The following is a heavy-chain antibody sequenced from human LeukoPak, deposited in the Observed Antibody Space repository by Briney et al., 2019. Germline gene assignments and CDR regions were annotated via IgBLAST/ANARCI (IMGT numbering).Heavy chain of an antibody. Sequence: GGSLRLSCAASGFTFSSYAMNRVRQAPGKGPEWVSLIKGSGDSTYYADSVRGRFTISRDNSKNTLYLQMNSLRGEDTAVYYCAKGEVVPAAIYGMDVWGQGTTVTVS. CDR3: AKGEVVPAAIYGMDV. V-gene: IGHV3-23*01. D-gene: IGHD2-2*02. CDR2: IKGSGDST. CDR1: GFTFSSYA. J-gene: IGHJ6*02.